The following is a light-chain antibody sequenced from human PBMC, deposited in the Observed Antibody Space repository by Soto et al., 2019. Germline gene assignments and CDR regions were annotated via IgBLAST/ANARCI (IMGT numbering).Light chain of an antibody. CDR2: GAS. CDR1: QDIKND. V-gene: IGKV1-6*02. Sequence: IPMTQSPSSLSASVGDRVTITCRASQDIKNDLGWFQEKPGKAPKLLVFGASSLQSGVPSRFSGSGSGTDFTLTISSLQPEDFAAYYCLQNFNYPYTFGQGTKL. CDR3: LQNFNYPYT. J-gene: IGKJ2*01.